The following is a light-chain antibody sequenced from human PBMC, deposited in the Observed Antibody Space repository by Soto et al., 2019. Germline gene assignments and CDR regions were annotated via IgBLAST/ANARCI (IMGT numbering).Light chain of an antibody. V-gene: IGLV4-69*01. J-gene: IGLJ2*01. CDR1: SGHSSYA. CDR2: LNSGGSH. CDR3: QTWGTGIHVV. Sequence: QPVLTQSPSASASLGASVKLTCTLSSGHSSYAIAWHQQQPEQGPRYLMKLNSGGSHSKGDGIPDRFSGSSSGAERYLTISSLQSEDEADYYGQTWGTGIHVVFGGGTKVTVL.